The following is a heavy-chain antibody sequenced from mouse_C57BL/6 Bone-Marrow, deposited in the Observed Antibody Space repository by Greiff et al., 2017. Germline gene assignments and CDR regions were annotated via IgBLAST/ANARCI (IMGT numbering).Heavy chain of an antibody. J-gene: IGHJ4*01. CDR2: IHPNSGST. D-gene: IGHD2-4*01. Sequence: VQLQQPGAELVKPGASVKLSCKASGYTFTSYWMHWVKQRPGQGLEWIGMIHPNSGSTNYNEKFKSKATLTVDKSSSTAYMQLSSLTSEDSAVYYCASYYDYDGGNAMDYWGQGTSVTVSS. CDR3: ASYYDYDGGNAMDY. CDR1: GYTFTSYW. V-gene: IGHV1-64*01.